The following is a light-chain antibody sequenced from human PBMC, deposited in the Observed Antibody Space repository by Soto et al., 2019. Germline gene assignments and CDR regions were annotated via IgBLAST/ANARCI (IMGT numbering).Light chain of an antibody. Sequence: IQMTQSPSSVSASVGDTVTLSCQTSHGVSGWLAWYQQKPGKAPTLLIYTVSNLQSGVPSRFRGRGSGTDFSLTITNLQPEDFATYFCQQGKTFPFTFGPGTKVEVK. J-gene: IGKJ3*01. CDR2: TVS. V-gene: IGKV1-12*01. CDR3: QQGKTFPFT. CDR1: HGVSGW.